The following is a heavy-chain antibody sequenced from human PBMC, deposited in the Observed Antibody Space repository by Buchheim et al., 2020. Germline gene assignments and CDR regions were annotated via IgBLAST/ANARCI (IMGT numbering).Heavy chain of an antibody. Sequence: QLQLQESGPGLVKPSETLSLTCTVSGGSISSSSYYWGWIRQPPGKGLEWIGSIYYSGSTYYNPSLKSRVTISVDTSKNQFSLKLSSVAAADTAVYYCARHEMATSYCLDYWGQGTL. V-gene: IGHV4-39*01. D-gene: IGHD5-24*01. CDR2: IYYSGST. CDR3: ARHEMATSYCLDY. CDR1: GGSISSSSYY. J-gene: IGHJ4*02.